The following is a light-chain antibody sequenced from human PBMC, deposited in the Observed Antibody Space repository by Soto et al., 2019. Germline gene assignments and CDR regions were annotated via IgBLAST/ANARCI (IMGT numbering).Light chain of an antibody. CDR1: QSVSNSY. CDR3: QQYGSSPPWT. Sequence: EVVLTQSPGTLSSSPGQRATLSCRASQSVSNSYLAWYQQKPAQAPSLLIYGASSRATGVPDTFSGSGSATDFTLTISRLESEDFAVYYCQQYGSSPPWTFGQVTKVDIK. J-gene: IGKJ1*01. V-gene: IGKV3-20*01. CDR2: GAS.